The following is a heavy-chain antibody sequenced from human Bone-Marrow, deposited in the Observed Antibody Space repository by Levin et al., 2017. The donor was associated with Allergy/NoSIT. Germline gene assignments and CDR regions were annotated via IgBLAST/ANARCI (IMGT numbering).Heavy chain of an antibody. Sequence: SQTLSLPCTVSGGPIRSTNYYWGWIRQTPGKGLEWIGSMHYSGSIYHNPSLKSRLTISVDTSKNQFSLRLSSVTAADTAIYYCVRGLRRVTIFGLVIAPGALDIWGQGTMVIVSS. V-gene: IGHV4-39*07. CDR2: MHYSGSI. CDR1: GGPIRSTNYY. J-gene: IGHJ3*02. CDR3: VRGLRRVTIFGLVIAPGALDI. D-gene: IGHD3/OR15-3a*01.